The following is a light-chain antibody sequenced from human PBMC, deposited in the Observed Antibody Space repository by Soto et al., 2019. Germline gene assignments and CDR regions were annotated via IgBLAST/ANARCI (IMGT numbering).Light chain of an antibody. CDR2: DAS. V-gene: IGKV3-11*01. CDR1: QNVSSY. Sequence: EIVWTQCPATLSLSPGERATLSCRAGQNVSSYSAWYQQKHAQAPTLLLYDASTRSPSSPPRFSGSGSGTDFTLTISSLEPEDFAVYYCQQRSYWPPSTFGQGTKVDIK. CDR3: QQRSYWPPST. J-gene: IGKJ1*01.